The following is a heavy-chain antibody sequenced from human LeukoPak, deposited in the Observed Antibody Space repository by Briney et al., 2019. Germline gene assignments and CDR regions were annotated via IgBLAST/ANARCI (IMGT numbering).Heavy chain of an antibody. J-gene: IGHJ6*02. D-gene: IGHD3-16*01. CDR3: AKGGTRPYYYYGMDV. Sequence: GGSLRLSCAASGFTFSSYGMHWVRQAPGKGLEWVAVISYDGNNKYYADSVKGRFTISRDNSKNTLYLQMNSLRAEDTAVYYCAKGGTRPYYYYGMDVWGQGTTVTVSS. CDR1: GFTFSSYG. V-gene: IGHV3-30*18. CDR2: ISYDGNNK.